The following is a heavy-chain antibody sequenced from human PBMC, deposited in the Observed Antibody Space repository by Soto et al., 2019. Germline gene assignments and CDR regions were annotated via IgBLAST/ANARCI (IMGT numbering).Heavy chain of an antibody. CDR2: MNPNSGNT. J-gene: IGHJ3*02. CDR3: ARRSQPIYGLDI. V-gene: IGHV1-8*01. D-gene: IGHD2-2*02. CDR1: GYTFTSYD. Sequence: GASVKVSCKASGYTFTSYDINWVRQATGQGLEWMGWMNPNSGNTGYAQKFQGRVTMTRNTSISTAYMELSSLRSEDTAVYYCARRSQPIYGLDIWGQGTMVTVSS.